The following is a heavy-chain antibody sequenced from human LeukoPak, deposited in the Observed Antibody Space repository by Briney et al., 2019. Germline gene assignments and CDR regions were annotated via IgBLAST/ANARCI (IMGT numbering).Heavy chain of an antibody. Sequence: PSETLSLTCTVSGGSISSSSYYWTWIRQPAGKGLEWIGRIYSGGSTDYNPSLKSRVTMSVDTSKSQFSLRLTSVTAADTAVYYCARIGSSSCPDCNYWGQGTLVTVSS. CDR3: ARIGSSSCPDCNY. V-gene: IGHV4-61*02. J-gene: IGHJ4*02. CDR2: IYSGGST. CDR1: GGSISSSSYY. D-gene: IGHD6-13*01.